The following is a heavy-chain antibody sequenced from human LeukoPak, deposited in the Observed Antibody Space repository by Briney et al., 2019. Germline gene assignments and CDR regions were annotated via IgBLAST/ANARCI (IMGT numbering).Heavy chain of an antibody. D-gene: IGHD3-10*01. J-gene: IGHJ4*02. CDR2: IYPGDSDT. CDR3: ARQFTMVRESDY. V-gene: IGHV5-51*01. Sequence: GASLQISCQGSGSSFTSYWIGWVRQLPGKGLEWMGIIYPGDSDTRYSPSFQGQVTISADKSISTAYLQWSSLKASDTAMYYCARQFTMVRESDYWGQGTLVTVSS. CDR1: GSSFTSYW.